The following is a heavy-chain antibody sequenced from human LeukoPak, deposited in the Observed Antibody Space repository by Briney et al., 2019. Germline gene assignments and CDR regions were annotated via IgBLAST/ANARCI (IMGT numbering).Heavy chain of an antibody. CDR1: GFTVSSNY. D-gene: IGHD6-13*01. CDR3: ARELAAAADYFDY. Sequence: PGGSLRLSCAASGFTVSSNYMSWVRQAPGKGLEWVSVIYSGGSTYYADSVKGRFTISRDNSKNTLYLQMNSLRAEDTAVYYCARELAAAADYFDYWGQGTLVTVSS. V-gene: IGHV3-53*01. J-gene: IGHJ4*02. CDR2: IYSGGST.